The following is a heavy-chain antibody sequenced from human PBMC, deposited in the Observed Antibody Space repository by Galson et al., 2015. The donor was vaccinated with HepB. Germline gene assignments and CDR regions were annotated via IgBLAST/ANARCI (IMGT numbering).Heavy chain of an antibody. CDR2: ISGSGGST. J-gene: IGHJ4*02. CDR3: ASLRDGSGSYYDY. D-gene: IGHD3-10*01. V-gene: IGHV3-23*01. Sequence: SLRLSCAASGFTFSSYAMSWVRQAPGKGLEWVSAISGSGGSTYYADSVKGRFTISRDNSKNTLYLQMNSLRAEDTAVYYCASLRDGSGSYYDYWGQGTLVTVSS. CDR1: GFTFSSYA.